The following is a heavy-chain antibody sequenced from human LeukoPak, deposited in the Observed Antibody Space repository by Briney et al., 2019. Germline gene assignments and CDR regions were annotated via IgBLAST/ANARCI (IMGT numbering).Heavy chain of an antibody. Sequence: SETLSLTCTVSGGSISSYYWSWIRQPPGKGLEWIGYIYYSGSTNYNPSLKSRVTISVDTSKNQFSLKLSSVTAADTAVYYCAKVRVDYADYGLDYWGQGILVTVSS. CDR1: GGSISSYY. J-gene: IGHJ4*02. D-gene: IGHD4-17*01. CDR3: AKVRVDYADYGLDY. V-gene: IGHV4-59*01. CDR2: IYYSGST.